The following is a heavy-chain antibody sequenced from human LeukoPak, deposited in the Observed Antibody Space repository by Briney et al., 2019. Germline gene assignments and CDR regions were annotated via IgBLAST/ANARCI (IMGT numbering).Heavy chain of an antibody. CDR1: GGSISSYY. CDR3: ARAYYYGSGSYGLDY. Sequence: SETLSLTCTVSGGSISSYYWSWIRQPPGKGPEWIGYIYSSGSTNYNPSLKSRLTISVDASKNQFSLKLTSVTAADTAVYYCARAYYYGSGSYGLDYWGQGTLVTVSS. V-gene: IGHV4-59*01. D-gene: IGHD3-10*01. J-gene: IGHJ4*02. CDR2: IYSSGST.